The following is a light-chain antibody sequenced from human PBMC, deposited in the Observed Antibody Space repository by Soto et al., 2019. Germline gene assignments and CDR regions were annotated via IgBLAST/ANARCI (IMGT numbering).Light chain of an antibody. CDR1: QGISNY. CDR2: AAS. J-gene: IGKJ2*01. CDR3: QKYNSAAYT. V-gene: IGKV1-27*01. Sequence: DIQMTQSPSSLSASVGDRVTITCRASQGISNYLAWYQQKPGKVPKLLIYAASTLQSGVPSRFSGSGSGTDFTLNISSLQPEDVATYYWQKYNSAAYTFGQGTKLEIK.